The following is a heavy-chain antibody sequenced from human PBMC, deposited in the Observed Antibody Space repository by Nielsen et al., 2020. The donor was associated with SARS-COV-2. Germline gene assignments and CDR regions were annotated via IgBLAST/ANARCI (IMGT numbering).Heavy chain of an antibody. V-gene: IGHV4-39*07. CDR3: ARDLLNDFWSGYYPPHRWFDP. D-gene: IGHD3-3*01. CDR1: GGSISSSSYY. CDR2: INHSGST. Sequence: SETLSLTCTVSGGSISSSSYYWGWIRQPPGKGLEWIGEINHSGSTNYNPSLKSRVTISVDTSKNQFSLKLSSVTAADTAVYYCARDLLNDFWSGYYPPHRWFDPWGQGTLVTVSS. J-gene: IGHJ5*02.